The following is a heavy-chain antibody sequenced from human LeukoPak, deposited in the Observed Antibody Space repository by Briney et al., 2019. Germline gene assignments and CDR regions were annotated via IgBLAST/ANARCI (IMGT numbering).Heavy chain of an antibody. CDR2: INGDGSSP. Sequence: GGSLRLSCAASGFTFSSYWMHWVRQAPGKGLVWVSRINGDGSSPIYADSVKGRFTISRDNAKNTLYLQMNSLRAEDTAVHYCARSGVSNSFFDYWGQGALVTVSS. D-gene: IGHD6-13*01. CDR1: GFTFSSYW. V-gene: IGHV3-74*01. CDR3: ARSGVSNSFFDY. J-gene: IGHJ4*02.